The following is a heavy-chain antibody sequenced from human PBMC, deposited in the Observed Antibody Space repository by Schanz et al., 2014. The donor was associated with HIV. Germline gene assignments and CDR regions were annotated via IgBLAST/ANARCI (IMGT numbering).Heavy chain of an antibody. CDR2: IIPLFGTS. J-gene: IGHJ6*02. CDR3: ARTHYSVVSSRAMDV. Sequence: QVQLVQSGAEVKMPGSSVKVSCKASGGTFSNYAMTWVRQAPGQGLEWMAGIIPLFGTSNYAQKFQGRATITADESTSTAYMELSSLKSEDTAVYYCARTHYSVVSSRAMDVWGQGTTVTVSS. D-gene: IGHD2-15*01. V-gene: IGHV1-69*01. CDR1: GGTFSNYA.